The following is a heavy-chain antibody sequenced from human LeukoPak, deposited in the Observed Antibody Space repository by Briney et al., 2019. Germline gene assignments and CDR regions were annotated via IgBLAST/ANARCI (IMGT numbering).Heavy chain of an antibody. D-gene: IGHD6-13*01. V-gene: IGHV3-30*04. Sequence: PGGSLRLSCAASGFTFSNYAMHWVRQAPGKGLEWVALISYDGSVEKNAASVKGRFTISRDNSKNTLYLRMNSLRTEDTAVYYCARALGSSWDSSLDSWGQGTLVPVSS. CDR2: ISYDGSVE. J-gene: IGHJ4*02. CDR1: GFTFSNYA. CDR3: ARALGSSWDSSLDS.